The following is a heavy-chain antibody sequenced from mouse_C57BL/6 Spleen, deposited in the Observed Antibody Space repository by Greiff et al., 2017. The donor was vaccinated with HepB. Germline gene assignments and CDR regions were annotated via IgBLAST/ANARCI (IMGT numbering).Heavy chain of an antibody. V-gene: IGHV1-7*01. D-gene: IGHD1-1*01. CDR1: GYTFTSYW. Sequence: QVQLQQSGAELATPGASVKLSCKASGYTFTSYWMHWVKQRPGQGLEWIGYINPSSGYTKYNQKFKDKATLTADKSASTAYMQLSSLTYEDSAVYYWARLSGSSKAWFAYWGQGTLVTVSA. J-gene: IGHJ3*01. CDR3: ARLSGSSKAWFAY. CDR2: INPSSGYT.